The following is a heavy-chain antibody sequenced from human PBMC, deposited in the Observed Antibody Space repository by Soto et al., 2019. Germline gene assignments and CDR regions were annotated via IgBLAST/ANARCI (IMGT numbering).Heavy chain of an antibody. CDR2: ISGSGSTI. J-gene: IGHJ6*04. Sequence: PGGSLRLSCAASGFTFSSYEMNWVRQAPGKGLEWVSYISGSGSTIYYADSVKGRFTISRDNAKNSLYLQMNSLRAEDTAVYYCARGTNRPYDFWSGYYVPQYYYYGMDVWGKGTTVTVS. CDR3: ARGTNRPYDFWSGYYVPQYYYYGMDV. CDR1: GFTFSSYE. D-gene: IGHD3-3*01. V-gene: IGHV3-48*03.